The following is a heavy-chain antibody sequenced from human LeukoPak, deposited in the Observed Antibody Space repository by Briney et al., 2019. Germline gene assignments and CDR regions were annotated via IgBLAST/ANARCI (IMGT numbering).Heavy chain of an antibody. D-gene: IGHD2-15*01. CDR1: GGSISSYY. CDR2: IYYSGST. CDR3: AGSGYCSGGSCYPYYYYYMDC. Sequence: SETLSLTCTVSGGSISSYYWSWIRQPPGKGLEWIGYIYYSGSTNYYPSLKSRVTISVDTSKNQFSLKLSSVTAADTAVFYCAGSGYCSGGSCYPYYYYYMDCWGKGITVTVSS. J-gene: IGHJ6*03. V-gene: IGHV4-59*01.